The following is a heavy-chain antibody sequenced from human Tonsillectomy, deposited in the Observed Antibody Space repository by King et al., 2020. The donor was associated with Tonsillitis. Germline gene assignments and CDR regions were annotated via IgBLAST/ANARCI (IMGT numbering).Heavy chain of an antibody. D-gene: IGHD1-14*01. V-gene: IGHV3-23*04. CDR1: GFPFSSYA. J-gene: IGHJ4*02. CDR3: AKGITYSDY. Sequence: VQLVESGGGLVQPGGSLRLSCAASGFPFSSYAMSWVRQAPGKGLEWVSAISGSGGYTYYADSVRGRFTISRDNSKNTLYLQMNSLRAEDTDLYYCAKGITYSDYWGQGTLVTVSS. CDR2: ISGSGGYT.